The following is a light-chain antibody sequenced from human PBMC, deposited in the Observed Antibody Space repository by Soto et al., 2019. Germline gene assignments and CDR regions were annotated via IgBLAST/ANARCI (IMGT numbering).Light chain of an antibody. CDR2: EVS. CDR3: TSYTSSSPYV. Sequence: QSALTQPASVSGSPGQPITISCTGTSSDVGGYNYVSWYQQHPGKAPKLMIYEVSKRPSGVSNRFSGSKSGNTASLTISGLQAEDEADYYCTSYTSSSPYVFGTGTKVTVL. V-gene: IGLV2-14*03. J-gene: IGLJ1*01. CDR1: SSDVGGYNY.